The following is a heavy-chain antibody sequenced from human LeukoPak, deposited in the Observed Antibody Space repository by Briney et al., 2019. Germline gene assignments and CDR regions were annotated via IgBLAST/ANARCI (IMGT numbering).Heavy chain of an antibody. D-gene: IGHD2-15*01. CDR2: IYTSGST. CDR3: ARDSSGWQLLPYYYYGMDV. V-gene: IGHV4-4*07. J-gene: IGHJ6*02. CDR1: GGSISSYY. Sequence: PSETLSLTCTVSGGSISSYYWSWIRQPAGKGLEWIGRIYTSGSTNYNPSLKSRVTMSVDTSKNQFSLKLSSVTAADTAVYYCARDSSGWQLLPYYYYGMDVWGQGTTVTVSS.